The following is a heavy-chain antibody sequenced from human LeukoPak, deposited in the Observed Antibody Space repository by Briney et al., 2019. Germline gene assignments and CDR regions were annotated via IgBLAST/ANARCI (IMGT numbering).Heavy chain of an antibody. D-gene: IGHD6-19*01. J-gene: IGHJ4*02. V-gene: IGHV4-39*01. CDR2: IYYSGRT. CDR1: GDYISSNTYY. Sequence: SETLSLTCTVSGDYISSNTYYWGWIRQPPGKGLEWIGSIYYSGRTYYNPSLESRVTISVDTSKNQFSLKLSSVTAADTAVYYCARHTGGWSPFDYWGQGTLVTVSS. CDR3: ARHTGGWSPFDY.